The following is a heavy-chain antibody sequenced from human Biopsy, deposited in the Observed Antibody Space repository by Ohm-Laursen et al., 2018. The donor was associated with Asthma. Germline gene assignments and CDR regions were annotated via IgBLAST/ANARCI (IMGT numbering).Heavy chain of an antibody. CDR2: IYYSGKT. CDR3: ARAVSSSSYWYFDL. Sequence: SETLSLTCVVSGVAMSTSGSYWGWLRQSPGKGLEWFGSIYYSGKTYYNPSLGSRVTNSADTSKNHFSLKVTSVTAADTAVYYCARAVSSSSYWYFDLWGRGDLVTVSS. J-gene: IGHJ2*01. CDR1: GVAMSTSGSY. D-gene: IGHD6-6*01. V-gene: IGHV4-39*02.